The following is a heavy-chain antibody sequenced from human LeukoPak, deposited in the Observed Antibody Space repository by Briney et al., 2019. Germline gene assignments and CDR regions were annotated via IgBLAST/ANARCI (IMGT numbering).Heavy chain of an antibody. CDR3: AKGNGGNSGEYFYYGMDV. V-gene: IGHV3-23*01. CDR1: RFTFSSYA. J-gene: IGHJ6*02. D-gene: IGHD4-23*01. CDR2: ISGSGGNT. Sequence: GGSLRLSCAASRFTFSSYAMTWVRQAPGKGLEWVSAISGSGGNTYYADSVKGRFTISRDNSKNTLYLQLTSLRAEDTAVYYYAKGNGGNSGEYFYYGMDVWGQGTTVTVSS.